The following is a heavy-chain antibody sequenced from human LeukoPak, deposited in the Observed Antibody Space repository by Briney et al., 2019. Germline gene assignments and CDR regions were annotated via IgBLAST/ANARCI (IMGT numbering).Heavy chain of an antibody. D-gene: IGHD3-9*01. CDR2: IYYSGST. J-gene: IGHJ3*02. CDR1: GGSISSYY. Sequence: SETLSLTCTVSGGSISSYYWSWIRQPPGKGLEWIGYIYYSGSTNYNPSLKSRVTISVDTSKNQFSLKLSSVTAADTAVYYCARAAAFNYDILTGYIGNAFDIWGQGTMVTVSS. CDR3: ARAAAFNYDILTGYIGNAFDI. V-gene: IGHV4-59*01.